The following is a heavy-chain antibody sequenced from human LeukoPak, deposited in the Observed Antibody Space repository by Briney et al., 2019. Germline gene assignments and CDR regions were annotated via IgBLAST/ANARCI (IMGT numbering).Heavy chain of an antibody. CDR2: IYYSGST. D-gene: IGHD3-22*01. CDR1: GGSISSYY. J-gene: IGHJ3*02. Sequence: SETLSLTCTVSGGSISSYYWSWIRQPPGKGLEWIGYIYYSGSTNYNPSLKSRVTISVDTFKNQFSLKLSSVTAADTAVYYCAHHYDSSGYYSLYGDAFDIWGQGTMATVSS. V-gene: IGHV4-59*01. CDR3: AHHYDSSGYYSLYGDAFDI.